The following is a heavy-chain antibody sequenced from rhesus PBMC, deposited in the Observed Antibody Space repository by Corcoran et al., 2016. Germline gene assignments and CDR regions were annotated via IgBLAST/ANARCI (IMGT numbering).Heavy chain of an antibody. Sequence: QVQLQESGPGLVKPSETLSLTCAVSGGSISSNYWSWIRQPPGKGLAWIGRIYGSGGSTDYNPSLKSRVTISTDTSKNQFSLKLSSVTAADTAVYYCASPSPYCTGSGCYYYGLDSWGQGVVVTVSS. CDR3: ASPSPYCTGSGCYYYGLDS. J-gene: IGHJ6*01. V-gene: IGHV4-160*01. CDR2: IYGSGGST. D-gene: IGHD2-21*01. CDR1: GGSISSNY.